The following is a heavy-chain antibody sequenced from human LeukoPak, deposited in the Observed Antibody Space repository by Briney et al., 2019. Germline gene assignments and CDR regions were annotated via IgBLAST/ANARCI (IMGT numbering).Heavy chain of an antibody. Sequence: ASVKVSCKASGGTFSSYTISWVRQAPGQGLEWMGWMNPNSGNTGYAQKFQGRVTMTRNTSISTAYMELSSLRSEDTAVYYCARGGAVAGTDKYYFDYWGQGTLVTVSS. D-gene: IGHD6-19*01. CDR3: ARGGAVAGTDKYYFDY. CDR1: GGTFSSYT. J-gene: IGHJ4*02. CDR2: MNPNSGNT. V-gene: IGHV1-8*02.